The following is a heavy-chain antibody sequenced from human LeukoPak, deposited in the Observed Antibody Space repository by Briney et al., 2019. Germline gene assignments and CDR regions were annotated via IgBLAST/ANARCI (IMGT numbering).Heavy chain of an antibody. Sequence: PGRSLRLSCVASGFTFSDHPFHWVRQSPGKGLEWVALIGSDGTKKYYADSVQGRFTVSRENSKNTLFLQMNTLRADDTAVYFCARQMTSTRLFDSWGQGTLVTVSS. V-gene: IGHV3-30*04. CDR2: IGSDGTKK. J-gene: IGHJ4*02. CDR1: GFTFSDHP. CDR3: ARQMTSTRLFDS. D-gene: IGHD5/OR15-5a*01.